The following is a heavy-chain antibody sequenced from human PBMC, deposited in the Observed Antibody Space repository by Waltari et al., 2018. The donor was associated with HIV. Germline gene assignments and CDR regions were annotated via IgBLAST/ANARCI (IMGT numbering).Heavy chain of an antibody. D-gene: IGHD3-9*01. J-gene: IGHJ6*02. CDR1: GGSISSYY. V-gene: IGHV4-59*01. Sequence: QVQLQESGPGLVKPSETLSLTCTVSGGSISSYYWSWIRQPPGKGLEWIGYIYYSGSTNYNPSLKSRVTISVDTSKNQFSLKLSSVTAADTAVYYCARVSYDILTGFYYYHGMDVWGQGTTVTVSS. CDR2: IYYSGST. CDR3: ARVSYDILTGFYYYHGMDV.